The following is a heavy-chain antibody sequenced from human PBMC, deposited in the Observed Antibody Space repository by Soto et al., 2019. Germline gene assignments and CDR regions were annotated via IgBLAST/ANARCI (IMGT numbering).Heavy chain of an antibody. CDR1: GFTFSSYG. D-gene: IGHD5-18*01. CDR3: AKDVGIQLWLLDYYYGMVV. CDR2: ISYDGSNK. J-gene: IGHJ6*02. V-gene: IGHV3-30*18. Sequence: GGSLRLSCAASGFTFSSYGMHWVRQAPGKGLEWVAVISYDGSNKYYADSVKGRFTISRDNSKNTLYLQMNSLRAEDTAVYYCAKDVGIQLWLLDYYYGMVVWGQGTTVTVSS.